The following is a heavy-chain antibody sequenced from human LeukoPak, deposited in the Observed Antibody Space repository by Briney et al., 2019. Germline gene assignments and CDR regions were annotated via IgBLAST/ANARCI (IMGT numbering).Heavy chain of an antibody. Sequence: GGSLRLSCAASGFTFSSYAMHWVRQAPGKGLEWVAAISYDGSNKYYADSVKGRFTISRDNSKNTLYLQMNSLRAEDTAVYYCAREAPDYDFWSGYYRYYYYYYMDVWGKGTTVTVSS. CDR3: AREAPDYDFWSGYYRYYYYYYMDV. D-gene: IGHD3-3*01. J-gene: IGHJ6*03. CDR1: GFTFSSYA. CDR2: ISYDGSNK. V-gene: IGHV3-30-3*01.